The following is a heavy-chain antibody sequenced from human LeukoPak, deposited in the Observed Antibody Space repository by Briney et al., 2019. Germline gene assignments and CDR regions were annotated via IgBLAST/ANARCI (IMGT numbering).Heavy chain of an antibody. V-gene: IGHV3-30*02. D-gene: IGHD1-26*01. Sequence: GGSLRPSCAASGFTFSSNGMHWVRQTPGKGLDWVAFTRYGESKTFYGDSVRGRFTISRDNSKNTLYLQMNSLTTDDSAVYYCAKARYSGSPALDFWGQGTLVTVSS. CDR3: AKARYSGSPALDF. J-gene: IGHJ4*02. CDR2: TRYGESKT. CDR1: GFTFSSNG.